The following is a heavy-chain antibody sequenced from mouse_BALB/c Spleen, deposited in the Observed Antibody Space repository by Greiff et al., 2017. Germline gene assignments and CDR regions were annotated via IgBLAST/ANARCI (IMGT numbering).Heavy chain of an antibody. CDR1: GFTFSSYA. CDR3: ARGPSAWFAY. CDR2: ISSGGST. Sequence: EVQVVESGGGLVKPGGSLKLSCAASGFTFSSYAMSWVRQTPEKRLEWVASISSGGSTYYPDSVKGRFTISRDNARNILYLQMSSLRSEDTAMYYCARGPSAWFAYWGQGTLVTVSA. V-gene: IGHV5-6-5*01. J-gene: IGHJ3*01.